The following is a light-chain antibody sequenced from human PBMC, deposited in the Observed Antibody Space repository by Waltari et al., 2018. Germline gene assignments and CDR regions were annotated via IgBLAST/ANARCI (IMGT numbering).Light chain of an antibody. J-gene: IGLJ2*01. Sequence: SYELTQPPSVSVSPGQTARITCSGDALPNKYGYWYRQKSVPDPVLVIYEDNKRRSGIPERFSGSSSGTMVTLTISGAQVEDEGDYYCYSTDRTGKQRVFGGGTKLTVL. CDR1: ALPNKY. V-gene: IGLV3-10*01. CDR2: EDN. CDR3: YSTDRTGKQRV.